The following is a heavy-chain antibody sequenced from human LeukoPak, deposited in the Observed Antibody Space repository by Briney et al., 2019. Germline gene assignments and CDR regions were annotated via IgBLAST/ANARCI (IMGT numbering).Heavy chain of an antibody. J-gene: IGHJ4*02. CDR2: INAGNGNT. CDR3: ARDRDAIAVAGTTPLDY. V-gene: IGHV1-3*01. D-gene: IGHD6-19*01. Sequence: ASVKVSCKASGYTFTSYAMHWVRQAPGQRLEWMGWINAGNGNTKYSQKFQGRVTITRDTSASTAYMELSSLRSEDTAVYYCARDRDAIAVAGTTPLDYWGQGTLVTVSS. CDR1: GYTFTSYA.